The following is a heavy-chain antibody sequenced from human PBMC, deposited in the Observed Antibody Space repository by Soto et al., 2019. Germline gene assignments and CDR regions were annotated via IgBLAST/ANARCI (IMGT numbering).Heavy chain of an antibody. V-gene: IGHV1-3*01. D-gene: IGHD5-18*01. CDR2: INAGNGNT. CDR3: ARIQPGHDAFDI. CDR1: GYTFTSYA. J-gene: IGHJ3*02. Sequence: ASVKVSCKASGYTFTSYAMRWVRQAPGQRLEWMGWINAGNGNTKYSQKFQGRVTITRDTSASTAYMELSSLRSEGTAVYYCARIQPGHDAFDIWGQGTMVTVSS.